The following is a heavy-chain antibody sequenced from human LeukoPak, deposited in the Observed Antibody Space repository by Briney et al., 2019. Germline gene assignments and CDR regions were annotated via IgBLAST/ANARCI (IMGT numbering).Heavy chain of an antibody. V-gene: IGHV3-30*18. Sequence: HSGGSLRLSCAASGLTFSSYGIHWVRQAPGKGLEWVAVILYDGSNKYYADSVKGRFAISRDNSKNTLYLQMNSLRAEDTAVYYCAKDLSWRSSWTSAFDYWGQGTLVTVSS. CDR3: AKDLSWRSSWTSAFDY. J-gene: IGHJ4*02. D-gene: IGHD6-13*01. CDR2: ILYDGSNK. CDR1: GLTFSSYG.